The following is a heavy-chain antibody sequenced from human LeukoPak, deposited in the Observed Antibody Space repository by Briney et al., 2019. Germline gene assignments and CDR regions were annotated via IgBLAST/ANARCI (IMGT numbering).Heavy chain of an antibody. Sequence: PSGTLSLTCGVSGGSISSNNWWSWVRQPPGKGLEWIGEIYHSGSTNYNPSLKSRVTISVDKSKNQLSLKVNSVTAADTAVYYCARGYCSGGSCYSYYYYNYMDVWGKGTTVTVSS. D-gene: IGHD2-15*01. V-gene: IGHV4-4*02. J-gene: IGHJ6*03. CDR2: IYHSGST. CDR1: GGSISSNNW. CDR3: ARGYCSGGSCYSYYYYNYMDV.